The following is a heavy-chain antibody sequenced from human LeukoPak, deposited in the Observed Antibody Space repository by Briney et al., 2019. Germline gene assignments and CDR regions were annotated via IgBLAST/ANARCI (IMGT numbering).Heavy chain of an antibody. CDR1: GYTFTSYA. CDR3: ARFSDYGDYGYSY. D-gene: IGHD4-17*01. Sequence: GASVKVSCKASGYTFTSYAMHCVRQAPGQRLEWMGWINAGNGNTKYSQKFQGRVTITRDTSASTAYMELSSLRSEDTAVYYCARFSDYGDYGYSYWGQGTLVTVSS. V-gene: IGHV1-3*01. CDR2: INAGNGNT. J-gene: IGHJ4*02.